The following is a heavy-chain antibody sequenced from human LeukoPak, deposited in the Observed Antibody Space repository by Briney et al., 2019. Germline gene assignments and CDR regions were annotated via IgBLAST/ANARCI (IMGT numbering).Heavy chain of an antibody. D-gene: IGHD2/OR15-2a*01. Sequence: SETLSLTCAVSAASFSSHYWTWIRQSPGKGLEWIGYISYIGSTNYNPSLKSRVTISLDTSKNQFSLKLSSVTAADTAVYYCARGRPGPEYYFDYWGQATLVTVSS. CDR1: AASFSSHY. CDR3: ARGRPGPEYYFDY. J-gene: IGHJ4*02. V-gene: IGHV4-59*11. CDR2: ISYIGST.